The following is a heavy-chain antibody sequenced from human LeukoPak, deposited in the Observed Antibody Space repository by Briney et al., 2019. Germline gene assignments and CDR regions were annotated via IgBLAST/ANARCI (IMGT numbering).Heavy chain of an antibody. Sequence: GASVKVSCKASGGTFSSYAISWVRQAPGQGLEWMGGIIPIFGTANYAQKFQGRVTITADKSTSTAYMELSSLRSEDTAVYYCARGGYDILTGYYNVDAFDIWGQGTMVTVSS. V-gene: IGHV1-69*06. D-gene: IGHD3-9*01. CDR2: IIPIFGTA. CDR1: GGTFSSYA. CDR3: ARGGYDILTGYYNVDAFDI. J-gene: IGHJ3*02.